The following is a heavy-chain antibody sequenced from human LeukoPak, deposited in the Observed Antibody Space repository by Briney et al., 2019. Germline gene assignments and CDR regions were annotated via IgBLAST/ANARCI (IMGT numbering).Heavy chain of an antibody. CDR3: ARRLQGIKPVGTDY. J-gene: IGHJ4*02. V-gene: IGHV4-38-2*02. Sequence: SETLSLTCTVSGYSISSGYDWVWIRQPPGKGLEWIGTVSHDGTTCYNPPLKSRVSISSDTSKNQFSLKLKSVMAADTAVYYCARRLQGIKPVGTDYWGQGTLVTVSS. CDR2: VSHDGTT. CDR1: GYSISSGYD. D-gene: IGHD1-1*01.